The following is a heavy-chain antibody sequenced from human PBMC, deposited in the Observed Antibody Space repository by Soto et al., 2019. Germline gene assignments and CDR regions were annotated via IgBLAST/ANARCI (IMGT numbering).Heavy chain of an antibody. V-gene: IGHV3-48*02. Sequence: EVQVVESGGGLVQPGGSLRLSCAASGFTFSSYKMNWVRQAPGKGQEWVSYISSSGSTIYYADSVKGRFTISRDNAKNSLYLQMNSLRDEDTAVYYCARRYGDYEGDDYWGQGTLVTVSS. J-gene: IGHJ4*02. CDR2: ISSSGSTI. D-gene: IGHD4-17*01. CDR1: GFTFSSYK. CDR3: ARRYGDYEGDDY.